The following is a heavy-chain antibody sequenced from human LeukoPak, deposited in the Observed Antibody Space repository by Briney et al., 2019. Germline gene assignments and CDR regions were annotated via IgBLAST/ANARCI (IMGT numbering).Heavy chain of an antibody. D-gene: IGHD3-9*01. CDR3: VGVLRYFDWLSLPDYDMDV. V-gene: IGHV1-69*04. CDR1: GGTFSSYA. Sequence: SVKVSCKAPGGTFSSYAISWVRQAPGQGLEWMGRIIPILGIANYAQKFQGRVTITADKSTSTAYMELSSLRSEDTAVYYCVGVLRYFDWLSLPDYDMDVWSQGTTVTVSS. CDR2: IIPILGIA. J-gene: IGHJ6*02.